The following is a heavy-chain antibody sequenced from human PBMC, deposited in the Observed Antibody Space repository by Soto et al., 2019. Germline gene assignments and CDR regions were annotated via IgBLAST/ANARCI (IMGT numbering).Heavy chain of an antibody. J-gene: IGHJ4*02. CDR2: ISYDGSNK. D-gene: IGHD3-9*01. CDR3: ARQGYDILTGQPSADYFDY. CDR1: GFTFSSYA. V-gene: IGHV3-30-3*01. Sequence: QVQLVESGGGVVQPGRSLRLSCAASGFTFSSYAMHWVRQAPGKGLEWVAVISYDGSNKYYADSVKGRFTISRDNSKNTLYLQMNSLRAEDTAVYYCARQGYDILTGQPSADYFDYWGQGTLVTVSS.